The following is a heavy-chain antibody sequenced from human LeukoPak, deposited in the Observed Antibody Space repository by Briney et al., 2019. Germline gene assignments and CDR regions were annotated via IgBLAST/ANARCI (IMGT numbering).Heavy chain of an antibody. V-gene: IGHV4-59*08. CDR3: ARWYYSGWDFDY. Sequence: PSETLSHSCTVSGGTISSYYWNWIRQPPGKGLEWIGYIHDSGSTKYNPSLKSRVAISVDTSKNQFSLKLSSVTAADTAVYYCARWYYSGWDFDYSGHRKLVTVSS. CDR1: GGTISSYY. CDR2: IHDSGST. D-gene: IGHD6-19*01. J-gene: IGHJ4*03.